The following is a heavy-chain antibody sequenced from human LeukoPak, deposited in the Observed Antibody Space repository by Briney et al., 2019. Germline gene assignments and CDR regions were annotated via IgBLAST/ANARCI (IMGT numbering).Heavy chain of an antibody. CDR3: AKDRPLRIYGGYDGDFFDY. CDR1: GFTFSHFA. D-gene: IGHD5-12*01. V-gene: IGHV3-30*02. Sequence: GESLRLSCAASGFTFSHFAIHWVRQAPGKGLEWVAYIRYDGSNKDYVDSVKGRFTISRDNFKNTVSLLMTSLRPEDTAIYYCAKDRPLRIYGGYDGDFFDYWGQGTQVTVSS. J-gene: IGHJ4*02. CDR2: IRYDGSNK.